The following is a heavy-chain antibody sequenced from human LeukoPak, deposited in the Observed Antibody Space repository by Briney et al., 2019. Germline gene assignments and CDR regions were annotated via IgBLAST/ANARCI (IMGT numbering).Heavy chain of an antibody. CDR1: GYSISTGYY. Sequence: SETLSLTCTVSGYSISTGYYWDWIRQPPGKGLEWIGTFYHGGSTYYNPSLKSRVTISVDTSKNQFSLNLTSVTAADTAVYYCARGSTAAGDYWGQGTLVTVSS. V-gene: IGHV4-38-2*02. CDR2: FYHGGST. CDR3: ARGSTAAGDY. J-gene: IGHJ4*02. D-gene: IGHD6-13*01.